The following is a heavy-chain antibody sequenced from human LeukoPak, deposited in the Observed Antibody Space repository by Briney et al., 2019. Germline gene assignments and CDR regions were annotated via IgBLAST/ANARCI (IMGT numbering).Heavy chain of an antibody. CDR3: ARGGGLDV. Sequence: GGSLRLSCAASGFTFSSYWMNWARQAPGKGLEWVASINHNGNVNYYVDSVKGRFTISRDNAKNSLYLQMSNLGAEDTAVYFCARGGGLDVWGQGATVTVSS. CDR1: GFTFSSYW. V-gene: IGHV3-7*03. CDR2: INHNGNVN. D-gene: IGHD3-16*01. J-gene: IGHJ6*02.